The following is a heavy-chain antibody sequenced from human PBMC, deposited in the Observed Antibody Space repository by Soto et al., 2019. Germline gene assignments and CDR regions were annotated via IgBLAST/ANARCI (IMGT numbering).Heavy chain of an antibody. V-gene: IGHV4-59*08. CDR1: GGSISSYY. Sequence: SETLSLTCTVSGGSISSYYWSWIRQPPGKGLEWIGYIYYSGSTNYNPSLKSRVTISVDTSKNQFSLKLSSVTAADTAVYYCARHSSSSWYNPSPHFDDWGKGTLVTVSS. CDR2: IYYSGST. J-gene: IGHJ4*02. CDR3: ARHSSSSWYNPSPHFDD. D-gene: IGHD6-13*01.